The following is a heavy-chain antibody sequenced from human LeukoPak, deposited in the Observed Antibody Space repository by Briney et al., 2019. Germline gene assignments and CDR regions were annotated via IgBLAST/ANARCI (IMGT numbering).Heavy chain of an antibody. Sequence: GGSLRLSCAASGFTFSTYGMHWVRQAPGKGLEWVAVISYDGSNKFYSDSVRGRFTISRDNSKNTLYLQMISLRAEDTAVYYCARDRTRVTMVRGVPPYFYYYGMDVWGRGTRPPSP. CDR2: ISYDGSNK. V-gene: IGHV3-30*03. D-gene: IGHD3-10*01. CDR3: ARDRTRVTMVRGVPPYFYYYGMDV. J-gene: IGHJ6*02. CDR1: GFTFSTYG.